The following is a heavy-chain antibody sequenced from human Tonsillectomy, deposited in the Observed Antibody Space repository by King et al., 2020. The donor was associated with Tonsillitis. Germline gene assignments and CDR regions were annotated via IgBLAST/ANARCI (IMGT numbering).Heavy chain of an antibody. CDR1: GGSFSGYY. V-gene: IGHV4-34*01. Sequence: VQLQQWGAGLLKPSETLSLTCAVYGGSFSGYYWSWIRQPPGKGLEWIGEINHSGSTNYNPSLKSRVTISVDTSKNQFSLKLSSETAADTAVYYCARFCAYSSSWYASHVRAFDIWGQGTMVTVSS. CDR3: ARFCAYSSSWYASHVRAFDI. D-gene: IGHD6-13*01. J-gene: IGHJ3*02. CDR2: INHSGST.